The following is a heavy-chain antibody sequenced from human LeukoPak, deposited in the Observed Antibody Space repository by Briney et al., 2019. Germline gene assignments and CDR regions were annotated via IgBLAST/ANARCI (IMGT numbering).Heavy chain of an antibody. CDR1: GFTFFIQA. Sequence: PGGSLRLSCAGSGFTFFIQAMSWVRQAPGKGLEWVSSITDSGSSTFYADSVKGRFTTSRDNSKNILYLQMSSLRAEDTAVYYCAKDGDAVYGDYVHWGQGTLVTVSS. CDR2: ITDSGSST. D-gene: IGHD4-17*01. V-gene: IGHV3-23*01. J-gene: IGHJ4*02. CDR3: AKDGDAVYGDYVH.